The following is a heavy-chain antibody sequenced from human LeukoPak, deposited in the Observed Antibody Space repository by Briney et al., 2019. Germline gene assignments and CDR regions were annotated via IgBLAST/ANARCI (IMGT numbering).Heavy chain of an antibody. CDR3: ATSHYSASYSWFDP. J-gene: IGHJ5*02. CDR1: GGSLSRISYY. V-gene: IGHV4-39*07. D-gene: IGHD1-26*01. CDR2: IYYSESP. Sequence: SDTLSLPCTVSGGSLSRISYYWGWVRKPPGKGLEWIGSIYYSESPYYHPSLESRVTISENTTNNQYSVMLSSVTAADTAVYYGATSHYSASYSWFDPWGQGTLVTVSS.